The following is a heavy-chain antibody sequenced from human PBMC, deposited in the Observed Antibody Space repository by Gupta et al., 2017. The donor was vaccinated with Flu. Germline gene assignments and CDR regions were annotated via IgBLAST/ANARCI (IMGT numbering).Heavy chain of an antibody. CDR2: ISSSGST. CDR1: GFTLSGYD. V-gene: IGHV3-48*03. CDR3: ARGHWDN. J-gene: IGHJ4*02. Sequence: EVPVVESGGNLLQHGGCLRLLCAASGFTLSGYDMSWVRQAPGRGLQWVSCISSSGSTYYGDPVRGRFTITRDNAKNPLYLHMSGLRDEDTAIYLCARGHWDNWGQGTLVTVSS.